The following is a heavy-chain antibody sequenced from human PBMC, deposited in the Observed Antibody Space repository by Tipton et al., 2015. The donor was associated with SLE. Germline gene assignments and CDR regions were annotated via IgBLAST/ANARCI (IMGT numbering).Heavy chain of an antibody. Sequence: SLRLSCAASGFMFSGYTMQWVRQAPGKGLEWVAVISPDGRSSQYGDSVRGRFALSRDNSKNTLYLQMDSLRVDDTAIYYCVRVGGDWGQGTLVTVSS. V-gene: IGHV3-30*03. CDR2: ISPDGRSS. J-gene: IGHJ4*02. D-gene: IGHD1-26*01. CDR1: GFMFSGYT. CDR3: VRVGGD.